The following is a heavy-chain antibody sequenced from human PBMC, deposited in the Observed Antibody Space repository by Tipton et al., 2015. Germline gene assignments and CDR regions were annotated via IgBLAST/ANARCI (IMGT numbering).Heavy chain of an antibody. CDR3: ARRDYSRDY. V-gene: IGHV4-61*01. Sequence: TLSLTCTVYGGSVISGTDYWSWIRQPPGKGLEWIGYTFSGGSTNYNPSLKSRVTISLDTSKNQSSLNLNSVTAADTAVYYCARRDYSRDYWGQGTQVSVSP. CDR2: TFSGGST. D-gene: IGHD2-15*01. J-gene: IGHJ4*02. CDR1: GGSVISGTDY.